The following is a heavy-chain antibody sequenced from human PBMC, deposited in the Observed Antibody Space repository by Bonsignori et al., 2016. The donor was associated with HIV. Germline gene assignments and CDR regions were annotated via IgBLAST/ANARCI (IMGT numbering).Heavy chain of an antibody. CDR3: ARGAPDCTSTSCYIDH. D-gene: IGHD2-2*02. V-gene: IGHV4-34*01. J-gene: IGHJ4*02. CDR2: INHSGSI. CDR1: GGSFSGYY. Sequence: GSLRLSCAVYGGSFSGYYWNWIRQPPGKGLEWIGEINHSGSINYNPSLKSRVTISVDTSRNQFSLKLSSVTAADTSVYYCARGAPDCTSTSCYIDHWGQGTPVTVSS.